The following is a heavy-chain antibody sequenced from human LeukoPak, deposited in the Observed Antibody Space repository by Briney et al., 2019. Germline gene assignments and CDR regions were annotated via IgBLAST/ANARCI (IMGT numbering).Heavy chain of an antibody. CDR3: AKDRVGALLYFDS. J-gene: IGHJ4*02. CDR1: GFTGSSSY. CDR2: IYSGGST. V-gene: IGHV3-53*01. Sequence: GGSLRLSCAASGFTGSSSYMSWVRQAPGKGLEWVSVIYSGGSTYYADSVKGRFTISRDNSKNTLYLQMNSLRAEDTAVYSCAKDRVGALLYFDSWGQGILVTVSS. D-gene: IGHD1-26*01.